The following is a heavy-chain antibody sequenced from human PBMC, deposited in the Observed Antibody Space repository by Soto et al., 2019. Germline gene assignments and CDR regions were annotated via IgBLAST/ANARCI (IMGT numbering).Heavy chain of an antibody. Sequence: SETLSLTCVVSGYVITSGYYWGWIRQPPGKGLEWIGTVDHSGSTYYDPSLQGRVTISIDTSKNQFSLKLTSVTAADTALYYCARYFHTYSGPPIWGQGTLVTVSS. D-gene: IGHD5-12*01. CDR1: GYVITSGYY. J-gene: IGHJ4*02. V-gene: IGHV4-38-2*01. CDR3: ARYFHTYSGPPI. CDR2: VDHSGST.